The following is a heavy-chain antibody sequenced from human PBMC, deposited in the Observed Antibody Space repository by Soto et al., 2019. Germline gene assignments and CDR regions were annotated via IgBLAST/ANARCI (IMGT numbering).Heavy chain of an antibody. Sequence: EVQLVESGGVLVRPGGSLRLSCAASGFTFSSYWMHWVRQAPGKGLVWVSRMNEDGGTTDYADSVKGRFPISRDNAKNTLYLQMNSLRVEDTAVYYCASDLSARADVWGQGTTVTVSS. CDR1: GFTFSSYW. CDR3: ASDLSARADV. J-gene: IGHJ6*02. V-gene: IGHV3-74*02. CDR2: MNEDGGTT.